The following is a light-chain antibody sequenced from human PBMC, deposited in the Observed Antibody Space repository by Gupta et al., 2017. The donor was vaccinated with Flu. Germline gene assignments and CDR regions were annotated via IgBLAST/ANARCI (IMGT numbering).Light chain of an antibody. CDR2: MAS. CDR1: QSLSYTANNKHF. V-gene: IGKV4-1*01. J-gene: IGKJ2*01. Sequence: DIVMTQSPASLAVSLGERATIDCKSNQSLSYTANNKHFLAWYQQRPGQPPKLLISMASERASGVPDRFRGRGSGTHYSLTISSRQPEDVAVYFCQQHYESPPTFGRGTRVEI. CDR3: QQHYESPPT.